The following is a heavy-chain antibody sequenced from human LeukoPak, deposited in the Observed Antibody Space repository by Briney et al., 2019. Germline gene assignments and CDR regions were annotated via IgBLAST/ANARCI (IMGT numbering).Heavy chain of an antibody. J-gene: IGHJ5*02. CDR2: NYYSGCK. D-gene: IGHD6-13*01. CDR3: AREIAAAGTDWFDP. CDR1: GGYISSFY. V-gene: IGHV4-59*01. Sequence: SETLSLPRKVSGGYISSFYCSWIPQPPRKGLEWIGYNYYSGCKHYNLSLKSRVTISVDTSKNQISVKLSSGTVADTAVYDCAREIAAAGTDWFDPWGRGTLVTVSS.